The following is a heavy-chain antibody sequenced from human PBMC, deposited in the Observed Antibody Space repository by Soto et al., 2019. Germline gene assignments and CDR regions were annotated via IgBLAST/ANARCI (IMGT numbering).Heavy chain of an antibody. J-gene: IGHJ4*02. CDR1: GYTFSSYD. D-gene: IGHD2-8*01. V-gene: IGHV1-8*01. Sequence: GASVKVSCKASGYTFSSYDINWVRQATGQGLEWMGWMKPTSGNTGYAQKFQGRVTMTRDTSISTAYLVLSSLRSEDTAVYYCVRSGYCPNGVCYPGDFDYWGQGTLVTVSS. CDR3: VRSGYCPNGVCYPGDFDY. CDR2: MKPTSGNT.